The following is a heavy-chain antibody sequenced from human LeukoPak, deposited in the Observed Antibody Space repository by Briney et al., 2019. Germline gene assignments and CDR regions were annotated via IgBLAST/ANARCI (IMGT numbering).Heavy chain of an antibody. V-gene: IGHV3-53*01. CDR2: FYRGDST. CDR3: AREVVSIPTYFES. J-gene: IGHJ4*02. Sequence: GGSLRLSCAASGFTLSSSYMYWVRQAPGKGLEWVSFFYRGDSTYYAESVRGRFTISRDNSKNTLYLLMNSLIPEDTAVYYCAREVVSIPTYFESWGQGTLVAVSS. D-gene: IGHD2-15*01. CDR1: GFTLSSSY.